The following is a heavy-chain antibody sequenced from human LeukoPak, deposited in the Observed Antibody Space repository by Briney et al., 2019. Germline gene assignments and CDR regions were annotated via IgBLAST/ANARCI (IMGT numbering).Heavy chain of an antibody. V-gene: IGHV3-53*01. CDR1: EFTVSANY. CDR2: IDPDGAT. J-gene: IGHJ3*01. CDR3: TKGTFDH. Sequence: GGCLRLSCVGSEFTVSANYMSWVRQAPGKDLEWVSFIDPDGATSYADSVKGRFTISREDSKNALLLQMNSLRVEDTAMYYCTKGTFDHWGQGTLVTVSS. D-gene: IGHD6-13*01.